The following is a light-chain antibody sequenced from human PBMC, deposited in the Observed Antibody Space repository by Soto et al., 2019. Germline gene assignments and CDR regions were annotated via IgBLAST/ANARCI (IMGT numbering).Light chain of an antibody. J-gene: IGKJ4*01. CDR1: QSVSSSS. CDR3: QQYGTSPLT. Sequence: EIVLTQSPGTLSLSTGERATLSCRASQSVSSSSLAWYQQKPGQAPRLLIYGASSRATGIPDRFSGSGSGTDFTLIISRLEPEDSAVYYCQQYGTSPLTFGGGTKVDIK. V-gene: IGKV3-20*01. CDR2: GAS.